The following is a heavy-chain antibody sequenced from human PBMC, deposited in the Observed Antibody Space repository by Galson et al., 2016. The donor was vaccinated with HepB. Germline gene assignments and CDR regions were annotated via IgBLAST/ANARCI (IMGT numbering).Heavy chain of an antibody. V-gene: IGHV6-1*01. D-gene: IGHD2-15*01. CDR1: GDSVSSNSAA. CDR2: TYYRSKWYN. CDR3: ARVVGRGCYDGRFDY. Sequence: CAISGDSVSSNSAAWNWIRQSPSRGLEWLGRTYYRSKWYNDYAESVKSRITINPDTSKNQFSLQLNSVTPEDTAVYYCARVVGRGCYDGRFDYWGQGILVTVSS. J-gene: IGHJ4*02.